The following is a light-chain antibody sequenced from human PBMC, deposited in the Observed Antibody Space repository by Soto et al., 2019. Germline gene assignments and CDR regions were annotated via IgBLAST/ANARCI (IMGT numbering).Light chain of an antibody. J-gene: IGKJ1*01. CDR2: GAY. CDR1: QSLSSD. Sequence: EIVMTQSPATLSVSPGERSTLSSRASQSLSSDLAWYQQKPGQTPRLLIYGAYTRATGISARFMGSGSGTEFTLTISCLQSEDFALYYCQHYFNWPWTFGQGAKVDNK. V-gene: IGKV3-15*01. CDR3: QHYFNWPWT.